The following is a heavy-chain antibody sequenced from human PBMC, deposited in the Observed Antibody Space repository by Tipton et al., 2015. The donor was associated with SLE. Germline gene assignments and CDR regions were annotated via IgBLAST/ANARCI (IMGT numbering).Heavy chain of an antibody. CDR2: IYTSGST. J-gene: IGHJ4*02. V-gene: IGHV4-4*07. CDR1: GEALGTNY. Sequence: GEALGTNYWNWIRQPAGKGLEWIGRIYTSGSTNYNPSLKSRVTMSVDTSKNQFSLKLSSVTAADTAVYYCARGIGITGTTEYWGQGTLVTVSS. D-gene: IGHD1-7*01. CDR3: ARGIGITGTTEY.